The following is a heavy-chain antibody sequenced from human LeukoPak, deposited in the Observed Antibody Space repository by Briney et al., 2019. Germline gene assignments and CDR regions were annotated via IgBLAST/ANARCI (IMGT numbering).Heavy chain of an antibody. CDR3: ARFRSGGTCYSCGFDI. V-gene: IGHV1-46*01. CDR1: GYTFTTDD. CDR2: INPSVGGT. D-gene: IGHD2-15*01. J-gene: IGHJ3*02. Sequence: ASVKVSCKASGYTFTTDDIHWVRQAPGQRLKWMGIINPSVGGTAYAQKFQCRVTMTSDTSTSTVYMELSSLRSEDTAVYYCARFRSGGTCYSCGFDIWGQGTMVTVSS.